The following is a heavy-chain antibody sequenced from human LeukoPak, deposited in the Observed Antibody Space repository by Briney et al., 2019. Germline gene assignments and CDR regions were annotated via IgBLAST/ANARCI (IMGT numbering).Heavy chain of an antibody. Sequence: GGSLRLSCAASGFTFSSYSMNWVRQAPGKGLEWVSSISSSSSYIYYADSVKGRLTISRDNAKNSLYLQMNSLRAEDTAVYYCARSGDGGYRGDWFDPWGQGTLVTVSS. V-gene: IGHV3-21*01. CDR3: ARSGDGGYRGDWFDP. CDR2: ISSSSSYI. D-gene: IGHD5-12*01. CDR1: GFTFSSYS. J-gene: IGHJ5*02.